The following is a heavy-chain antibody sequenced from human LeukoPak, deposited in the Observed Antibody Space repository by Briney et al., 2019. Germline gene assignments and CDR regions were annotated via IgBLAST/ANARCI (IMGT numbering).Heavy chain of an antibody. V-gene: IGHV3-48*02. J-gene: IGHJ6*02. CDR1: GFTFSSYS. CDR2: ISSSSSTI. CDR3: ARDQYYDFWSGQYYYGMDV. D-gene: IGHD3-3*01. Sequence: AGGSLRLSCAASGFTFSSYSMNWVRQAPGKGLEWVSYISSSSSTIYYADSVKGRFTISRDNAKNSLYLQMNSLRDEDTAVYYCARDQYYDFWSGQYYYGMDVWGQGTTVTVSS.